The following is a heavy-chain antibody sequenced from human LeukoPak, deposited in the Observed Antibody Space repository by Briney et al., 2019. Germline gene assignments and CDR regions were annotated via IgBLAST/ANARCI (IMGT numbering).Heavy chain of an antibody. D-gene: IGHD5-18*01. CDR1: GFTFSSYS. J-gene: IGHJ4*02. CDR3: ARDEGYSYGYLY. Sequence: GGSLRLSCAASGFTFSSYSMNWVRKAPGKGLEWVSSISSSSSYIYYADSVKGRFTISRDNAKNSLYLQMNSLRAEDTAVYYCARDEGYSYGYLYWGQGTLVTVSS. CDR2: ISSSSSYI. V-gene: IGHV3-21*01.